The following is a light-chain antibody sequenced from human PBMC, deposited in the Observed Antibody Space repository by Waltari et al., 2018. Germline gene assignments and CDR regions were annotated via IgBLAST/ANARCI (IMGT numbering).Light chain of an antibody. CDR3: QSFDIILTGWV. Sequence: SVLTQPPSVTGSPGQRGTISCTGSSSNIGSDYHVHWYQQVPGMAPKLLLYGNNKRPSGVPDRFSGSKSGTSASLAIAGLQPEDEADYYCQSFDIILTGWVFGGGTRLTVL. V-gene: IGLV1-40*01. CDR1: SSNIGSDYH. CDR2: GNN. J-gene: IGLJ3*02.